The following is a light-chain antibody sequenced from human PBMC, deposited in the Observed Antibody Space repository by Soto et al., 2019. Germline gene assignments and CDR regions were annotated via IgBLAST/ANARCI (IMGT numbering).Light chain of an antibody. CDR1: QSVSYW. V-gene: IGKV1-5*01. CDR2: DGS. J-gene: IGKJ3*01. CDR3: QHYNTYSKA. Sequence: DIQMTQSPSTRSTSVGARVTITCRASQSVSYWLAWYQQKPGKAPNLLIYDGSTLASGVPPRFSGGGFGTEFTLNISSLQPDDSAIYYCQHYNTYSKAFGPGTRVEIK.